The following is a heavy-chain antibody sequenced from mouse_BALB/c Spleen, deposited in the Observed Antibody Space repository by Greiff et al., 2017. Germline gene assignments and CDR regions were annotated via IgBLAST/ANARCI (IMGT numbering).Heavy chain of an antibody. V-gene: IGHV5-6*01. Sequence: EVKLVESGGDLVKPGGSLKLSCAASGFTFSSYGMSWVRQTPDKRLEWVATISSGGSYTYYPDSVKGRFTISRDNAKNTLYLQMSSLKSEDTALYYCASSYYGSSYGYAMDYWGQGTSVTVSS. J-gene: IGHJ4*01. D-gene: IGHD1-1*01. CDR2: ISSGGSYT. CDR1: GFTFSSYG. CDR3: ASSYYGSSYGYAMDY.